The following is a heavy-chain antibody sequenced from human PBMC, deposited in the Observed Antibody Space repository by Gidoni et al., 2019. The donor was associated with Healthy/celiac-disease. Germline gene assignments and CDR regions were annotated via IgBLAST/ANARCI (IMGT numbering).Heavy chain of an antibody. CDR2: IWYAGSNT. D-gene: IGHD3-10*01. J-gene: IGHJ4*02. Sequence: QVQLVESGGGVVQPGRSMRLSCAAAGFTFSSYGMHWGRQAPGKGLGWVAVIWYAGSNTYYADSVQRRFTISRDNSTNTLYLQMNSLRAEDTAVYYCARDSNGSGGIDWGQGTLVTVSS. CDR3: ARDSNGSGGID. CDR1: GFTFSSYG. V-gene: IGHV3-33*08.